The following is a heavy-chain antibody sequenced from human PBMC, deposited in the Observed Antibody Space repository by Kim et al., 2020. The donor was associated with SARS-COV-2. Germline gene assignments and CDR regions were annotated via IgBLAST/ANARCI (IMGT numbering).Heavy chain of an antibody. CDR1: GGTFSSYA. J-gene: IGHJ2*01. V-gene: IGHV1-69*04. CDR2: IIPILGIA. Sequence: SVKVSCKASGGTFSSYAISWVRQAPGQGLEWMGRIIPILGIANYAQKFQGRVTITADKSTSTAYMELSSLRSEDTAVYYCAREGGDDYGGNSVWYFDLWGRGTLVTVSS. D-gene: IGHD4-17*01. CDR3: AREGGDDYGGNSVWYFDL.